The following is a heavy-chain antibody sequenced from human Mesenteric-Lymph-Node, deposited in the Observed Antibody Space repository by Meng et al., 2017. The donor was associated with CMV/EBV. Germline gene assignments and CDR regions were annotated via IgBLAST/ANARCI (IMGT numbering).Heavy chain of an antibody. CDR2: INTNTGNP. J-gene: IGHJ4*02. CDR3: ARDSGGYGPRRFDY. CDR1: GYTFTSYA. V-gene: IGHV7-4-1*02. Sequence: AAGYTFTSYAMNWVRQAPGQGLEWMGWINTNTGNPTYAQGFTGRFVFSLDTSVSTAYLQISSLKAEDTAVYYCARDSGGYGPRRFDYWGQGTLVTVSS. D-gene: IGHD5-12*01.